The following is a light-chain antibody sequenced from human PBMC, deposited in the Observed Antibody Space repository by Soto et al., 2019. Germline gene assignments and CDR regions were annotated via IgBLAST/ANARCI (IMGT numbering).Light chain of an antibody. V-gene: IGLV1-47*02. CDR2: SNN. CDR1: RSNIGGNY. CDR3: AAWDDSLSGVV. Sequence: QSVLTQPPSASGTPGQRVTISCSGSRSNIGGNYVCWYQQLPGTAPKLLIYSNNQRPSGVPDRFSGSKSGTSASLAISGLRSEDEADYYCAAWDDSLSGVVFGGGTKLTVL. J-gene: IGLJ2*01.